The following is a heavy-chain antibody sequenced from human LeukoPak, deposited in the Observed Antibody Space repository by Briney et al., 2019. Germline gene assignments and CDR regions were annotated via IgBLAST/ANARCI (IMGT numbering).Heavy chain of an antibody. J-gene: IGHJ4*02. CDR1: GGSFSGYY. D-gene: IGHD2-2*01. CDR3: ARALPKLGYCSSTSCYAVYFDY. V-gene: IGHV4-34*01. CDR2: IDHSGST. Sequence: SETLSLTCAVYGGSFSGYYWSWIRQPPGKGLEWIGEIDHSGSTNYNPSLKSRVTISADTSKNQFSLKLSSVTAADTAVYYCARALPKLGYCSSTSCYAVYFDYWGQGTLVTVSS.